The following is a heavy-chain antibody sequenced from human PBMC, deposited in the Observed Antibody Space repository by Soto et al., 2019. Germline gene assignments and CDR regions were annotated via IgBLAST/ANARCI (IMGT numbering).Heavy chain of an antibody. Sequence: EVQLVESGGGLVKPGGSLRLSCAASGFTFSSYSMNWVRQAPGKGLEWVSSISSSSSYIYYADSVKGRFTISRDNAKNTLYLQMNSLRAEDTAVYYCARETAAAGTKDCYGMDVWGQGTTVTVSS. D-gene: IGHD6-13*01. J-gene: IGHJ6*02. CDR1: GFTFSSYS. V-gene: IGHV3-21*01. CDR3: ARETAAAGTKDCYGMDV. CDR2: ISSSSSYI.